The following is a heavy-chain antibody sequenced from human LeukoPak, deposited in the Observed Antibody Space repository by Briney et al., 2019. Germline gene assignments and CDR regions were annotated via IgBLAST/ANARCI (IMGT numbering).Heavy chain of an antibody. CDR2: ISDDGSNK. V-gene: IGHV3-30*18. D-gene: IGHD3-10*01. CDR1: GFTFSSYG. Sequence: PGRSLRLSCAASGFTFSSYGMHWVRQAPGKGLEWVAVISDDGSNKYYADSVKGRFTISRDNSKSTLYLQMNSLRAEDTAVYYCAKGHHYYGSGSYDAFDIWGQGTMVTVSS. CDR3: AKGHHYYGSGSYDAFDI. J-gene: IGHJ3*02.